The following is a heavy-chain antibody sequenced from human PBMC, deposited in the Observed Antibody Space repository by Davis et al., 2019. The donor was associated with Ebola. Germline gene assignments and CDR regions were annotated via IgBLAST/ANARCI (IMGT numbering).Heavy chain of an antibody. CDR2: ISYDGSNK. CDR3: AKQRGVGAIDYDY. Sequence: GESLKISCAASGFTFSSYGIHWVRQAPGKGLEWVAVISYDGSNKYYADSVKGRFTTFRDNPKNTLYLQMNSLRADDTAVYYCAKQRGVGAIDYDYWGRGTVVTVSS. CDR1: GFTFSSYG. J-gene: IGHJ4*02. V-gene: IGHV3-30*18. D-gene: IGHD1-26*01.